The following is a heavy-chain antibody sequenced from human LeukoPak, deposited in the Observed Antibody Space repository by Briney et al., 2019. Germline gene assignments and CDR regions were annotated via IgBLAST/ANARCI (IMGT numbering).Heavy chain of an antibody. CDR1: GYTFTNYG. V-gene: IGHV1-18*01. Sequence: ASVKVSCKASGYTFTNYGINWVRQAPGQGLEWMGWISAYNGDTNYAQKLQGRVTMTTATSTSTAYMELKSLRSDDTAMYYCAREFVSTVLMVKWFDPWGKGNLV. D-gene: IGHD2-8*01. CDR3: AREFVSTVLMVKWFDP. CDR2: ISAYNGDT. J-gene: IGHJ5*02.